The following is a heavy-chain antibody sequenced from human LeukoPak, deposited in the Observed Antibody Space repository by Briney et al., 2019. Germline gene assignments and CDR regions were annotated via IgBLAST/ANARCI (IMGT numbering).Heavy chain of an antibody. CDR2: IIPIFGIA. CDR3: ARDRRGVYYYDSSGYNNWFDP. J-gene: IGHJ5*02. V-gene: IGHV1-69*04. Sequence: SVKVSCKASGGTLSSYAISWVRQAPGQGLEWMGRIIPIFGIANYAQKFQGRVTITADKSTSTAYMELSSLRSEDTAVYYCARDRRGVYYYDSSGYNNWFDPWGQGTLVTVSS. D-gene: IGHD3-22*01. CDR1: GGTLSSYA.